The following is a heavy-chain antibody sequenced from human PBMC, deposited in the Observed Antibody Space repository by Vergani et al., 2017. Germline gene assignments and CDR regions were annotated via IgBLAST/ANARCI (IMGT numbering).Heavy chain of an antibody. D-gene: IGHD6-13*01. V-gene: IGHV3-30-3*01. J-gene: IGHJ6*03. CDR2: ISYDESNK. CDR1: GFTFSSYA. CDR3: ARAGDGAAGYYYYMDV. Sequence: QVQLVESGGGVVQPGRSLRLSCAASGFTFSSYAMHWVRQAPGKGLEWVALISYDESNKYYADSVKGRFTFSRDNSKNTLYLQMNSLRAEDTAVYYCARAGDGAAGYYYYMDVWGKGTTVTVSS.